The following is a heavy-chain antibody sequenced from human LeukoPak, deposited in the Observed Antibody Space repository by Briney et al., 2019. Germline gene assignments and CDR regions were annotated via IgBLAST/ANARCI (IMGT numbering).Heavy chain of an antibody. J-gene: IGHJ4*02. V-gene: IGHV1-46*01. CDR1: GYTFTSHY. D-gene: IGHD3-10*01. CDR2: INPSGGST. CDR3: ARGQDITMVRGVFNY. Sequence: GASVTVSFTASGYTFTSHYMHWVRQAPGQGLEWMGIINPSGGSTSYAQKFQGRVTMTRDTSTSTVYMELSSLRSEDTAVYYCARGQDITMVRGVFNYWGQGTLVTVSS.